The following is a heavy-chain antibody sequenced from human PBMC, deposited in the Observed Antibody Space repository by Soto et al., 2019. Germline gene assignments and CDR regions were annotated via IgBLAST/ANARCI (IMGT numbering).Heavy chain of an antibody. CDR3: ARLVGAYQHYIDY. CDR2: IDSTSMHI. Sequence: GGSLRLSCAASGFTFSSNSMIWVRQAPGKGLEWVSYIDSTSMHIYYADSVKGRFTITRDNAKKSVYLQMTSLRAEDTAVYYCARLVGAYQHYIDYWGQGTLVTVSS. D-gene: IGHD1-26*01. J-gene: IGHJ4*02. V-gene: IGHV3-21*01. CDR1: GFTFSSNS.